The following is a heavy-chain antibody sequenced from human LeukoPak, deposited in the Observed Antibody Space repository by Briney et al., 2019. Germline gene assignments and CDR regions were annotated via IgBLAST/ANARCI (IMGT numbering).Heavy chain of an antibody. CDR3: AKDDHAVGDDDR. D-gene: IGHD6-19*01. CDR2: ISGDGTSI. J-gene: IGHJ4*02. V-gene: IGHV3-74*01. CDR1: GFTFSRSW. Sequence: GGSLRLSCAASGFTFSRSWIHWVRQAPGKGLVWVSRISGDGTSISYADSVRGRFTSSRDNAKSTVYLQMNSLRAEDTAVYYCAKDDHAVGDDDRWGQGTLVTVSS.